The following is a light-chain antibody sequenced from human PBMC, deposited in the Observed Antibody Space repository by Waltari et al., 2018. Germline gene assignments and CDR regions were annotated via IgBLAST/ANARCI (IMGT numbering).Light chain of an antibody. V-gene: IGKV3-20*01. CDR2: GAS. Sequence: EIVLTQSPGTLSLSPGERATLSCRASQSVSSSYLAWYQHKPGQPPRLLISGASSRAPGIPDRFSGSESGTDFTLVINRLEPKDFAVYFCQQYGDSPYTFGQGTKLEIK. J-gene: IGKJ2*01. CDR3: QQYGDSPYT. CDR1: QSVSSSY.